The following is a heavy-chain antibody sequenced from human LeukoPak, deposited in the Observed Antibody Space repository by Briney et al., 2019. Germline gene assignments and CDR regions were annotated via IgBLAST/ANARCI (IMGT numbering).Heavy chain of an antibody. Sequence: GGSLRLSCAASGFALSAYWMNWVRQAPGKGLQWLANVKQDGTVQHYVDSVKGRFTISRDNAKNSLFLQMNSLRAEDTALYYCARDYTATGAMDVWGQGTTVTVS. CDR1: GFALSAYW. CDR3: ARDYTATGAMDV. CDR2: VKQDGTVQ. D-gene: IGHD2-21*02. J-gene: IGHJ6*02. V-gene: IGHV3-7*01.